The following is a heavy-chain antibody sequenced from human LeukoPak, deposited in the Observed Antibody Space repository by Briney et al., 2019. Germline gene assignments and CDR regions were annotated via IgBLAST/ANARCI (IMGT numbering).Heavy chain of an antibody. J-gene: IGHJ6*04. CDR3: AELGITMIGGV. CDR1: GFTVSTNY. V-gene: IGHV3-48*03. D-gene: IGHD3-10*02. Sequence: GGSLRLSCTASGFTVSTNYMNWVRQAPGKGLEWVSYISSSGSTIYYADSVKGRFTISRDNAKNSLYLQMNSLRAEDTAVYYCAELGITMIGGVWGKGTTVTISS. CDR2: ISSSGSTI.